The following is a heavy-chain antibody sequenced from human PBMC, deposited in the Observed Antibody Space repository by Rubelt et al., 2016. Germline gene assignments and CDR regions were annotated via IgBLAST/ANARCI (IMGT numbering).Heavy chain of an antibody. CDR2: INHSGST. CDR3: ARDLNDSLDY. D-gene: IGHD3-3*01. CDR1: GGSFSGYY. J-gene: IGHJ4*02. Sequence: QVQLQQWGAGLLKPSETLSLTCAVYGGSFSGYYWSWIRQPPGKGLEWIGEINHSGSTNYNPSLKSRVTISVDTSKNQFSLKLSSVTAADTAVYYCARDLNDSLDYWGQGTLVTVSS. V-gene: IGHV4-34*01.